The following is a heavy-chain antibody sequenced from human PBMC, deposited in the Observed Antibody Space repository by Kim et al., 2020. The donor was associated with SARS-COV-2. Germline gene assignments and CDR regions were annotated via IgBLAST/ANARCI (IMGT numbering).Heavy chain of an antibody. Sequence: GGSLRLSCAASGFTFSSYWMHWVRQAPGKGLVWVSRINSDGSSTSYADSVKGRFTISRDNAKNTLYLQMNSLRAEDTAVYYCATFRLGFKDYGMDVWGQGATVSVSS. V-gene: IGHV3-74*01. D-gene: IGHD6-19*01. J-gene: IGHJ6*02. CDR3: ATFRLGFKDYGMDV. CDR2: INSDGSST. CDR1: GFTFSSYW.